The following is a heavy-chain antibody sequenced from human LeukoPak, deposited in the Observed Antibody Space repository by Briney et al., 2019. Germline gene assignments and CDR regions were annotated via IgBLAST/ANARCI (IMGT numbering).Heavy chain of an antibody. J-gene: IGHJ5*02. V-gene: IGHV3-7*03. CDR1: GFTFSSYW. Sequence: PGGSQRLSCAASGFTFSSYWMTWVRQAPGKGLEWVANIKQDGSEKYYVDSVKGRFTISRDNAKNSLYLQMNSLRAEDTAVYHCARKYGSVDSWGQGTLVTVSS. CDR2: IKQDGSEK. CDR3: ARKYGSVDS. D-gene: IGHD6-19*01.